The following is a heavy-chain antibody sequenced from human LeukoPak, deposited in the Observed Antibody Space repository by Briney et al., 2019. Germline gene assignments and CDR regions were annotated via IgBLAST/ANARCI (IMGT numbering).Heavy chain of an antibody. Sequence: GGSLRLSCAASGFTFSSYSMNWVRQAPGKGLEWVSSISSSSSYIYYADSVKGRFTISRDNAKNSLYLQMNSLRAEDTAVYYCARAGYCTNGVCYTLDYWGQGTLVTVSS. CDR3: ARAGYCTNGVCYTLDY. J-gene: IGHJ4*02. V-gene: IGHV3-21*01. CDR2: ISSSSSYI. D-gene: IGHD2-8*01. CDR1: GFTFSSYS.